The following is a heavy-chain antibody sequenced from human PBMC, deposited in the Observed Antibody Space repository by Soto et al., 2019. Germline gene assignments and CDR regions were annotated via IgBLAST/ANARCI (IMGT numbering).Heavy chain of an antibody. CDR3: TRDYDISTAYYYYYMDV. V-gene: IGHV3-73*01. Sequence: EVQLVESGGGLVQPGGSLKLSCAASGFTFSGSAMHWVRQASGKGLEWVGRIRSKANSYATAYAASVKGRFTISRDDSKNTAYLQMNSLKTEDTAVYYCTRDYDISTAYYYYYMDVWGKGTTVTVSS. CDR1: GFTFSGSA. J-gene: IGHJ6*03. CDR2: IRSKANSYAT. D-gene: IGHD3-9*01.